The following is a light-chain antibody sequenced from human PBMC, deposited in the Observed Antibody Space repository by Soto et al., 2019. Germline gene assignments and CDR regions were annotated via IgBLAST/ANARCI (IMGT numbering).Light chain of an antibody. V-gene: IGKV3-20*01. CDR1: QSVFCRC. Sequence: IVLTQSPDSLSLSPGERATLSCRASQSVFCRCLAWYQKKAGQAPRLLVYGASARATDIPDRFSGSGSGIDFTLTISRLEPEDFEAYYCQQYGGSPFTFGQGTKLEI. CDR3: QQYGGSPFT. J-gene: IGKJ2*01. CDR2: GAS.